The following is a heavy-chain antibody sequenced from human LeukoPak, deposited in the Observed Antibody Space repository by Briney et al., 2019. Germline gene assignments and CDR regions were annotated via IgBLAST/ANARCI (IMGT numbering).Heavy chain of an antibody. J-gene: IGHJ6*03. V-gene: IGHV1-8*01. D-gene: IGHD3-16*01. CDR3: ARGVGGLGNMDV. CDR2: INPKSGNT. CDR1: GYTFISYD. Sequence: ASVKVSCKASGYTFISYDIDWVRQVTGQGLEWMGWINPKSGNTDNAQKFKGRVTITRNTSINTAYLELSSLTSDDTAVYFCARGVGGLGNMDVWGKGTTVIISS.